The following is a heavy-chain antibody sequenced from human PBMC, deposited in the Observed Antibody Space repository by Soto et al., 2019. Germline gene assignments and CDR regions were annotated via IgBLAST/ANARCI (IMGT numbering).Heavy chain of an antibody. J-gene: IGHJ4*02. V-gene: IGHV1-18*04. D-gene: IGHD6-19*01. Sequence: QVQLVQSGAEVKKPGASVKVSCKASGYTFTSYGISWVRQAPGQGLEWMGWISACNGNTNYAQKLQGRAPMTTDTYTSTAHMELRSRSDVDQAGYYGALDLSSSGWSRDFDYRGQGTLVTVSS. CDR2: ISACNGNT. CDR1: GYTFTSYG. CDR3: ALDLSSSGWSRDFDY.